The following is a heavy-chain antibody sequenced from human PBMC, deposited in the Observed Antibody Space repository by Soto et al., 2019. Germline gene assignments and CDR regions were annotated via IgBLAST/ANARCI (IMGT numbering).Heavy chain of an antibody. J-gene: IGHJ4*02. Sequence: ETLSITCTESAGTISSSNYYWAWVRQPPGKGLGWIANIYYSGDTYSHASLRSRLTVSVDTPKNQFALRLTSLTAADTAMYYRASLQVHGNFAYWGQGPLVT. CDR3: ASLQVHGNFAY. CDR2: IYYSGDT. D-gene: IGHD1-1*01. CDR1: AGTISSSNYY. V-gene: IGHV4-39*01.